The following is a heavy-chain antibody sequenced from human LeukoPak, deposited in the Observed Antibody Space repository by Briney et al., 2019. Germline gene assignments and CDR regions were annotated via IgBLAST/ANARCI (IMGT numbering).Heavy chain of an antibody. CDR2: ISYDGSNK. CDR1: GFTFSSYA. D-gene: IGHD6-13*01. CDR3: ARDGSDSSSWLTPYYYYYYGMDV. V-gene: IGHV3-30-3*01. J-gene: IGHJ6*02. Sequence: GGSLRLSCAASGFTFSSYAMHWVRQAPGKGLEWVAVISYDGSNKYYADSVKGRFTISRDNSKNTLYLQMNSLRAEDTAVYYCARDGSDSSSWLTPYYYYYYGMDVWGQGTTVTVSS.